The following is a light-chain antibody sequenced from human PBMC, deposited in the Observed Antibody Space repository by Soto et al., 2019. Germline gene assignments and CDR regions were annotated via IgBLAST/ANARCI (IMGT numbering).Light chain of an antibody. CDR1: QSVSSSY. Sequence: EIVLTQSPGTLSLSPGERATLSCRASQSVSSSYLAWYQQKSGQAPRLLIYGASSRATSIPDRFSGSGSGTDFTLTISRLEPEDFAVYYCQQYGSSPGFTFGPGTKLDIK. CDR2: GAS. J-gene: IGKJ3*01. V-gene: IGKV3-20*01. CDR3: QQYGSSPGFT.